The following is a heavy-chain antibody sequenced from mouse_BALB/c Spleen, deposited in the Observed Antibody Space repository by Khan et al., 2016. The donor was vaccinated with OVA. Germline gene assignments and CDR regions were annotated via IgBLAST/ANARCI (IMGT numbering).Heavy chain of an antibody. V-gene: IGHV2-6-4*01. Sequence: QVRLQQSGPGLVAPSQSLSITCTVSGFSLSRYNIHWVRQPPGKGLEWLGMIWGGGGTDYNSTLKSRLNISKDNSKSQVFLKMNRLQTDDTARYYGARAYYRYDGYYAMDYWGQGTSVTVSS. CDR3: ARAYYRYDGYYAMDY. CDR2: IWGGGGT. J-gene: IGHJ4*01. CDR1: GFSLSRYN. D-gene: IGHD2-14*01.